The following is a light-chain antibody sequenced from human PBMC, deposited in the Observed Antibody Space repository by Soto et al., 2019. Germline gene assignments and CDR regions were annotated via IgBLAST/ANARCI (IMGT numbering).Light chain of an antibody. CDR1: SSDVGSYNL. CDR3: CSYAGSSTFVV. Sequence: VLTQPASVSGSPGQSITISCTGTSSDVGSYNLVSWYQQHPGKAPKLMIYEVSKRPSGVSNRFSGSKSGNTASLTISGLQAEDEADYYCCSYAGSSTFVVFGGGTQLTVL. V-gene: IGLV2-23*02. J-gene: IGLJ2*01. CDR2: EVS.